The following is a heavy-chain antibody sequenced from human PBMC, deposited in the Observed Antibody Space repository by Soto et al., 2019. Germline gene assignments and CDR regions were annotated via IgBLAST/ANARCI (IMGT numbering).Heavy chain of an antibody. CDR3: ARDYCSGGSCYSSFSVLANAIDY. Sequence: GSLRLSCAASGFTFSSYGMHWVRQAPGKGLEWVAVIWYDGSNKYYADSVKGRFTISRDNSKNTLYLQMNSLRAEDTAVYYCARDYCSGGSCYSSFSVLANAIDYWGQGTLVTVSS. V-gene: IGHV3-33*01. J-gene: IGHJ4*02. D-gene: IGHD2-15*01. CDR1: GFTFSSYG. CDR2: IWYDGSNK.